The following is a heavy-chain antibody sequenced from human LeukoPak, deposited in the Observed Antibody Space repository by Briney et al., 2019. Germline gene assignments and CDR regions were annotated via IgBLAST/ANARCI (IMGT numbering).Heavy chain of an antibody. D-gene: IGHD2-2*01. J-gene: IGHJ4*02. CDR1: GFTFSSYA. V-gene: IGHV3-23*01. CDR3: AKDEEYQLLLFLFDY. Sequence: LPGGSLRLSCAASGFTFSSYAMSWVRQAPGKGLEWVSAISGSGGSTYYADSVKGRFTTSRDNSKNTLYLQMNSLRAEDTAVYYCAKDEEYQLLLFLFDYWGQGTLVTVSS. CDR2: ISGSGGST.